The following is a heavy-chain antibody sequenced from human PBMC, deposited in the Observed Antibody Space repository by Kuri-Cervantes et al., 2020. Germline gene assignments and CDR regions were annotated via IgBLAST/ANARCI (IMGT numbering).Heavy chain of an antibody. J-gene: IGHJ6*03. D-gene: IGHD4-17*01. CDR3: ARAGEDYYYMDV. V-gene: IGHV3-53*01. Sequence: GESLKISCAASGFTVSSNYMSWVRQAPGKGLEWVSVIYTGGSTYYADSVKGRFTISRDNSKNTLYLQMNSLRAEDTAVYYCARAGEDYYYMDVWGKGTTVTVSS. CDR1: GFTVSSNY. CDR2: IYTGGST.